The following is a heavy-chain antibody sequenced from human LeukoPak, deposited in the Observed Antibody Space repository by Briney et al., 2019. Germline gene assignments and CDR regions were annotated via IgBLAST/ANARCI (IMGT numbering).Heavy chain of an antibody. CDR3: ARMGGDTAMATDY. CDR1: GGSISSYY. Sequence: SETLSLTCTVSGGSISSYYWSWIRQPPGKGLEWIGYIYYSGSTNYNPSLKSRVTISVDTSKNQFSLKLSPVTAADTAVYYCARMGGDTAMATDYWGQGTLVTVSS. J-gene: IGHJ4*02. D-gene: IGHD5-18*01. CDR2: IYYSGST. V-gene: IGHV4-59*01.